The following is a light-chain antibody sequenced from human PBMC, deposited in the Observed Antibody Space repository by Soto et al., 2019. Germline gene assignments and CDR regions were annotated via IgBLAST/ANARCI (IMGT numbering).Light chain of an antibody. J-gene: IGKJ2*01. CDR2: KAA. CDR1: QSISSW. Sequence: DIQMTQSPSTLASSVGDGVTITCRASQSISSWWAWYQQKPVKATTLLIYKAASLESGVPSRFSSSGSGTELNLTISSLQPDDFATYYCQQYKSYPYTFGQATKLEIK. CDR3: QQYKSYPYT. V-gene: IGKV1-5*03.